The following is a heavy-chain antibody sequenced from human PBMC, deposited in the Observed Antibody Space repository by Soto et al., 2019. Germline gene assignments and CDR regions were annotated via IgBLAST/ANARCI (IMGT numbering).Heavy chain of an antibody. D-gene: IGHD3-10*01. V-gene: IGHV3-23*01. CDR2: ISGSGGST. CDR1: GFTFSSYA. J-gene: IGHJ3*02. Sequence: EVQLLESGGGLVQPGGSLRLSCAASGFTFSSYAMSWVRQAPGKGLEWVPAISGSGGSTYYADSVKGRFTISRDNSKNTLYLQMDSVRDEDTAVYYCAKDVLLWFGELKGHDAFDIWGQGTMVTVST. CDR3: AKDVLLWFGELKGHDAFDI.